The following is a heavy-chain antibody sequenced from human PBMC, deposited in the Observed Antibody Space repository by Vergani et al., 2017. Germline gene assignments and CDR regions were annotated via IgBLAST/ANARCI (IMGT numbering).Heavy chain of an antibody. Sequence: QLHLQESGPGLVKPSETLSPTCTVSGGSITSSSYYWGWIRQPPGKGLEWIGNIYHSGGAYYNPSLKGRVTISVDTSKNQFSLEVTSVTAADTAIYFCARTESFILRYFHWALWGQGTLVTVSS. V-gene: IGHV4-39*01. CDR1: GGSITSSSYY. J-gene: IGHJ4*02. CDR3: ARTESFILRYFHWAL. CDR2: IYHSGGA. D-gene: IGHD3-9*01.